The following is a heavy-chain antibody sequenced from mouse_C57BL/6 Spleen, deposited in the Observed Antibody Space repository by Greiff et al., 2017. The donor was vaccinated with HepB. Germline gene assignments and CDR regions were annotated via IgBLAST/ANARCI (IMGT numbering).Heavy chain of an antibody. D-gene: IGHD1-1*01. Sequence: VQLQQPGAELVRPGSSVKLSCKASGYTFTSYWMDWVKQRPGQGLEWIGNIYPSDSETHYTQKFKDKATLTVDKSSSTAYMQRSSLTSEDSAVYYCAREAITTVARAMDYWGQGTSVTVSS. CDR1: GYTFTSYW. CDR2: IYPSDSET. CDR3: AREAITTVARAMDY. J-gene: IGHJ4*01. V-gene: IGHV1-61*01.